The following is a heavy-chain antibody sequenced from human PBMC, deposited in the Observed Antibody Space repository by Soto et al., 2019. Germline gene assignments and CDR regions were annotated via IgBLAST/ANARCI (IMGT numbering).Heavy chain of an antibody. V-gene: IGHV1-69*01. Sequence: QVQLVQSGAEVKKPGSSVKVSCKASGVTFSSYPISWVQQAPGQGLEWMGGIIPITGTVQYAQKFQGRLTVTADECTTTGYMELISLGSEDTAVYYCARLWDSSHGFNFDYWGQGTLVTGSS. CDR3: ARLWDSSHGFNFDY. CDR2: IIPITGTV. D-gene: IGHD6-6*01. CDR1: GVTFSSYP. J-gene: IGHJ4*02.